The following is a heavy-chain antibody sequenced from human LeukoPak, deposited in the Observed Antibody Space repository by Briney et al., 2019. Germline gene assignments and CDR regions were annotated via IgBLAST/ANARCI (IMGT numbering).Heavy chain of an antibody. V-gene: IGHV1-46*01. J-gene: IGHJ3*02. CDR1: GYTFTSYY. D-gene: IGHD3-22*01. Sequence: VASVKVSRKASGYTFTSYYMHWVRQAPGQGLEWMGIINPSGGSTSYAQKFQGRVTMTRDMSTSTVYMELSSLRSEDTAVYYCARESYYDSSGYPDPDELSTAPAFDIWGQGTMVTVSS. CDR3: ARESYYDSSGYPDPDELSTAPAFDI. CDR2: INPSGGST.